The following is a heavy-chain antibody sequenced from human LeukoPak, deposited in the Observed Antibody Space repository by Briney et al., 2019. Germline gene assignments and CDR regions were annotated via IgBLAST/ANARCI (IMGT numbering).Heavy chain of an antibody. V-gene: IGHV1-46*01. J-gene: IGHJ5*02. Sequence: ASVKVSCKASGYTFTSYYMHWVRQAPGQGLEWMGIINPSGGSTSYAQKFQGRVTMTRNTSISTAYMELSSLRSEDTAVYYCARGKALISHYDFWSGYDNWFDPWGQGTLVTVSS. D-gene: IGHD3-3*01. CDR3: ARGKALISHYDFWSGYDNWFDP. CDR1: GYTFTSYY. CDR2: INPSGGST.